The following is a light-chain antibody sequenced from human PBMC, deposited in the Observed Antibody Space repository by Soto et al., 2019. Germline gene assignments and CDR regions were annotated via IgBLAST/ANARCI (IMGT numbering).Light chain of an antibody. V-gene: IGKV1-12*01. CDR3: QQTYSTWT. CDR1: HSISSG. J-gene: IGKJ1*01. CDR2: AAY. Sequence: ADRVNITCRASHSISSGLAWYQQKPGKAPKLLIYAAYSLQSGVPSRFSGSGSGTDFTLTISSLTPEYFATAYCQQTYSTWTFGQGTKVDIK.